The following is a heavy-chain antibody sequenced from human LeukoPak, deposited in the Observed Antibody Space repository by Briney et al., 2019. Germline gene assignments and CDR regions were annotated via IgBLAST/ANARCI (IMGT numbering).Heavy chain of an antibody. CDR3: ARSRRDNYYYYYGMDV. D-gene: IGHD5-24*01. V-gene: IGHV3-53*01. Sequence: GGSLRLSCAASGFTVSSNYMSWVRQAPGKGLEWVSVIYSGGSTYYADSVKGRFTISRDNARNSLYLQMNSLRAEDTAVYYCARSRRDNYYYYYGMDVWGQGTTVTVSS. J-gene: IGHJ6*02. CDR2: IYSGGST. CDR1: GFTVSSNY.